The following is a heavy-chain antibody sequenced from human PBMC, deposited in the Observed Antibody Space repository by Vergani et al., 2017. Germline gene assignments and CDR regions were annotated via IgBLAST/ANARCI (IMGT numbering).Heavy chain of an antibody. J-gene: IGHJ4*02. CDR2: ISSSSSYI. CDR3: ARDSDNYDFWSGYWYYFDY. Sequence: EVQLVESGGGLVKPGGSLRLSCAASGFTFSSYSMNWVRQAPGKGLEWVSSISSSSSYIYYAGSVKGRFTISRDNAKNSLYLQMNSLRAEDTAVYYCARDSDNYDFWSGYWYYFDYWGQGTLVTVSS. V-gene: IGHV3-21*01. CDR1: GFTFSSYS. D-gene: IGHD3-3*01.